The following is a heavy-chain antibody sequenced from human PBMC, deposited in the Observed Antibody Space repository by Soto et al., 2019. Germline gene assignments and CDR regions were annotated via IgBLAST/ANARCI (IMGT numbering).Heavy chain of an antibody. Sequence: GESLKISCKGSGYSFTSYWIGWVRQMPGKGLEWMGIIYPGDSDTRYSPSFQGQVTISADKSISTAYLQWSSLKASDTAMYYCARPAHHLIFGVQLTYYYGMDVWGQGTTVTVPS. CDR3: ARPAHHLIFGVQLTYYYGMDV. J-gene: IGHJ6*02. D-gene: IGHD3-3*01. CDR1: GYSFTSYW. V-gene: IGHV5-51*01. CDR2: IYPGDSDT.